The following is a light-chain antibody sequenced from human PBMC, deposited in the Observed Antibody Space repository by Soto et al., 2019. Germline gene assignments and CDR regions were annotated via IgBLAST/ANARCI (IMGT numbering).Light chain of an antibody. Sequence: DIVMTQSPDSLAVSLGERATINCKSSQSVLYNSNDKNYLAWYQQKPGQPPKLLIYWASTRESGVPDRFSGSGSGREFTLTISSLQAEDVAVYYCQQYYSTPQTFGQGTKLEIK. J-gene: IGKJ2*01. V-gene: IGKV4-1*01. CDR1: QSVLYNSNDKNY. CDR2: WAS. CDR3: QQYYSTPQT.